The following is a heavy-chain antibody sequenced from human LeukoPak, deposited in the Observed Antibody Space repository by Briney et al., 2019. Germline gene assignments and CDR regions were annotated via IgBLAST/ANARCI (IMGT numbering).Heavy chain of an antibody. Sequence: ASVKVSCKASGYTFTSYGISWVRQAPGQGLEWMGWINPNSGGTNYAQKFQGRVTMTRDTSISTVYMELSRLRSDDTAVYYCARGSVFPDAWGQGTLVTVSS. D-gene: IGHD6-6*01. V-gene: IGHV1-2*02. CDR2: INPNSGGT. CDR1: GYTFTSYG. CDR3: ARGSVFPDA. J-gene: IGHJ1*01.